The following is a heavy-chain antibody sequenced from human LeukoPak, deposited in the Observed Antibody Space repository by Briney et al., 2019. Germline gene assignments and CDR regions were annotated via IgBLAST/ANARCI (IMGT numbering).Heavy chain of an antibody. J-gene: IGHJ4*02. V-gene: IGHV3-21*01. Sequence: PGGSLRLSCAASGFTFSSYSMNWVRQAPGKGLEWVSSISSSSSYIYYADSVKGRFTISRDNAKNSLYLQMNSLRAEDTAVYYCAKTARYSGYDWGTRWSGYYFDYWGQGTLVTVSS. CDR2: ISSSSSYI. CDR1: GFTFSSYS. CDR3: AKTARYSGYDWGTRWSGYYFDY. D-gene: IGHD5-12*01.